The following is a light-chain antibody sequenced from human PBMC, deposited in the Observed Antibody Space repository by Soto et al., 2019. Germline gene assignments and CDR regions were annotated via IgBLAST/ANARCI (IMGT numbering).Light chain of an antibody. V-gene: IGLV2-23*02. CDR1: SSDVGSYNV. CDR2: DVS. Sequence: QSALTQPASVSGSPGQSITISCTGTSSDVGSYNVVSWYQQHPGKAPKLKIYDVSKRPSGVSNRFSGSKSGNTASLTISGLQAEDEADYHCCSYAGNITWVFGGGTKLTVL. CDR3: CSYAGNITWV. J-gene: IGLJ3*02.